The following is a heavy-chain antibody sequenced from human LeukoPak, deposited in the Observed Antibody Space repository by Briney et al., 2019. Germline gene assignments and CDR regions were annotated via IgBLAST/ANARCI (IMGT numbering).Heavy chain of an antibody. CDR1: GFTFSSYS. CDR3: ATDFYDST. D-gene: IGHD3-22*01. J-gene: IGHJ5*02. CDR2: ISGSSSTI. Sequence: GGSLRLSCAASGFTFSSYSMNWVRQAPGKGLEWGSYISGSSSTIYYADSVKGRFTISRDNGKNTLYLQMNSLRAEDTAVYYCATDFYDSTWGQGTLVTVSS. V-gene: IGHV3-48*01.